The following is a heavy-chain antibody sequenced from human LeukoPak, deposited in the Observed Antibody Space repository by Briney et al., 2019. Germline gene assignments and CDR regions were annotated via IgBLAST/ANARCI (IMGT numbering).Heavy chain of an antibody. CDR2: IKSDGSYT. D-gene: IGHD1-26*01. V-gene: IGHV3-74*01. J-gene: IGHJ4*02. CDR1: GFTFSSYW. Sequence: GGSLRLSCAASGFTFSSYWMHWVRQAPGKGLVWVSRIKSDGSYTGYADSVKGRFTISRDDAKNALYLQMNSLRVEDTAVYYCARGMVGATVADYWGQGTLVTVSS. CDR3: ARGMVGATVADY.